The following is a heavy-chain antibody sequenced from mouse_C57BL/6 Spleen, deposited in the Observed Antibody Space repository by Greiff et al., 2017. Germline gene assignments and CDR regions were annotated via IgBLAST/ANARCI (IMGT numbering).Heavy chain of an antibody. V-gene: IGHV14-1*01. D-gene: IGHD1-1*01. CDR2: IDPEDGDT. CDR3: TTGADYYGNSDRDY. J-gene: IGHJ4*01. CDR1: GFTINDYY. Sequence: VQLQQSGAELVRPGASVKLSCTASGFTINDYYMHWVKQRPEQGLEWIGRIDPEDGDTEYAPKFQGKATLTADTSSNTAYLLLSSLTSEDTADYYGTTGADYYGNSDRDYWGQGTSVTVSS.